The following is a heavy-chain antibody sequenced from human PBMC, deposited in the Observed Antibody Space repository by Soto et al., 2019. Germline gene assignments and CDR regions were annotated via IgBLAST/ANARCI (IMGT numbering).Heavy chain of an antibody. J-gene: IGHJ6*02. CDR2: IKQDGSEK. CDR1: GFTFSSYW. CDR3: ASLSFAYGMDV. D-gene: IGHD3-16*01. V-gene: IGHV3-7*03. Sequence: GGSLRLSCAASGFTFSSYWMSWVRQTPGKGLEWVANIKQDGSEKYYVDSVKGRFTISRDNAKNSLYLQMNSLRAEDTAVYYCASLSFAYGMDVWGQGTTVTVSS.